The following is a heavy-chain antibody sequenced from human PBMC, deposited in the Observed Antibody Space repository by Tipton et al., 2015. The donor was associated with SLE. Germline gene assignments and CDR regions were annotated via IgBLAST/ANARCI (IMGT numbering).Heavy chain of an antibody. Sequence: TLSLTCTVSGGSISSSSYYWGWIRQPPGKGLEWIGSIYYSGSTCYNPSLKSRVTISVDTSKNQFSLKLSSVTAADTAVYYCASLCSSTSCTGAFDIWGQGTMVTVSS. CDR2: IYYSGST. CDR1: GGSISSSSYY. V-gene: IGHV4-39*01. J-gene: IGHJ3*02. D-gene: IGHD2-2*01. CDR3: ASLCSSTSCTGAFDI.